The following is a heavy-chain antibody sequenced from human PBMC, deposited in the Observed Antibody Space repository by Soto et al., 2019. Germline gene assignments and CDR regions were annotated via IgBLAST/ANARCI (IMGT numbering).Heavy chain of an antibody. V-gene: IGHV1-18*01. CDR1: GYTFTSYG. J-gene: IGHJ4*02. CDR3: ASHRAGIGNSGYGY. D-gene: IGHD5-12*01. Sequence: ASVKVSCKASGYTFTSYGISWVRQAPGQGLEWMGWISAYNGNTSYAQNLQGRVTMTTDTSTSTAYMELRSLRSDDTAVYYCASHRAGIGNSGYGYWGQGTLVTVSS. CDR2: ISAYNGNT.